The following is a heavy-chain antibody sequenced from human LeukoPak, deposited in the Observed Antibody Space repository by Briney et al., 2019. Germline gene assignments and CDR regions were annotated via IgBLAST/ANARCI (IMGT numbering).Heavy chain of an antibody. CDR3: ARLVAARGGWFDP. CDR2: IYFSGST. J-gene: IGHJ5*02. Sequence: PSETLSLTCSVSGGSVSSRSNYWGWIRQPPGKGLEWIGSIYFSGSTYYSPSLKSRVTISVDTSKSQFSLKLDSVTAADTAVYYCARLVAARGGWFDPWGQGTLVTVSS. D-gene: IGHD6-6*01. V-gene: IGHV4-39*01. CDR1: GGSVSSRSNY.